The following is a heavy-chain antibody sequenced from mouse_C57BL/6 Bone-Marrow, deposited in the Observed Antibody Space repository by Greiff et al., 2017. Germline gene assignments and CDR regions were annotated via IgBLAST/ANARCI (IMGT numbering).Heavy chain of an antibody. V-gene: IGHV1-82*01. Sequence: VQLQQSGPELVKPGASVKISCKASGYAFSSSWMNWVKQRPGKGLEWIGRIYPGDGDTNYNGKFKGKATLTADKSSSTAYMQLSSLTSEDSAVYFCARAMRFLFAYWGQGTLVTVSA. J-gene: IGHJ3*01. CDR1: GYAFSSSW. CDR3: ARAMRFLFAY. CDR2: IYPGDGDT.